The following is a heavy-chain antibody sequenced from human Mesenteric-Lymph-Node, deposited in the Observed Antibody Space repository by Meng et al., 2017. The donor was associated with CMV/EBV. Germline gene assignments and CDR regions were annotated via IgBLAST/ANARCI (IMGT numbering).Heavy chain of an antibody. V-gene: IGHV1-8*03. D-gene: IGHD1-26*01. CDR2: MNPNSGNT. CDR3: ARDLSGSYVGGWFDP. CDR1: GYTFTNYD. Sequence: SGYTFTNYDINWVRQATGHGLEWMGWMNPNSGNTGYAQKFQGRVTITRNTSISTAYTELRSLRSDDTAVYYCARDLSGSYVGGWFDPWGQGTLVTVSS. J-gene: IGHJ5*02.